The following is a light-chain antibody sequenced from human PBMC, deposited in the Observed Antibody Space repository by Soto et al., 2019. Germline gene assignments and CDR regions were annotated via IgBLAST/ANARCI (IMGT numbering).Light chain of an antibody. J-gene: IGKJ1*01. Sequence: KLSPGTLSLTTGERATLSCRASQSLTSDYLAWYQQKPGQTPRLLIHGASSRATGIPDRFSGSGSGTDFTVFISRLEPEDSAVYYCQQSVRPSGQGTKADIK. CDR1: QSLTSDY. V-gene: IGKV3-20*01. CDR3: QQSVRP. CDR2: GAS.